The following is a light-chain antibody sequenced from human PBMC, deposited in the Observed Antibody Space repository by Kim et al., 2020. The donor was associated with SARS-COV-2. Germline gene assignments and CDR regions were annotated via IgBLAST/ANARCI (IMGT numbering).Light chain of an antibody. V-gene: IGKV2-28*01. J-gene: IGKJ4*01. CDR3: MQALQTPLT. CDR1: QSILHSDGYNY. CDR2: LGS. Sequence: DIVLTQSPLSLPVTPGEPASISCRSSQSILHSDGYNYLDWYLQKAGQSPQLLIYLGSNRASGVPDRFSGSGSGTDFTLKISRVEAEDVGVYYCMQALQTPLTFGGGTKVDIK.